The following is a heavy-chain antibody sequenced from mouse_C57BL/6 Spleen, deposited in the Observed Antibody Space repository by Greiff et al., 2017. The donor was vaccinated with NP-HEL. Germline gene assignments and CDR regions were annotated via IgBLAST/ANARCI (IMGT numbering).Heavy chain of an antibody. CDR2: ISDGGSYT. CDR3: AREAPITTVVAPYAMDY. D-gene: IGHD1-1*01. V-gene: IGHV5-4*01. Sequence: EVHLVESGGGLVKPGGSLKLSCAASGFTFSSYAMSWVRQTPEKRLEWVATISDGGSYTYYPDNVKGRFTISRDNAKNNLYLQMSHLKSEDTAMYYCAREAPITTVVAPYAMDYWGQGTSVTVSS. J-gene: IGHJ4*01. CDR1: GFTFSSYA.